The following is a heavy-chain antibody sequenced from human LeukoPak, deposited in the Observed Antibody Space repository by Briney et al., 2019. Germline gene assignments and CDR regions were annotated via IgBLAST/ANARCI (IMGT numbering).Heavy chain of an antibody. D-gene: IGHD6-13*01. J-gene: IGHJ4*02. CDR1: GGSISSYY. V-gene: IGHV4-59*01. CDR3: ARRGIAPALYFDF. CDR2: IYYSGST. Sequence: PSETLSLTCTVSGGSISSYYWSWIRQPPGKGLEWIGYIYYSGSTNYNPSLKSRVTISVDTSKNQFSLKLSSVTAADTAVYCCARRGIAPALYFDFWGQGALVTVSS.